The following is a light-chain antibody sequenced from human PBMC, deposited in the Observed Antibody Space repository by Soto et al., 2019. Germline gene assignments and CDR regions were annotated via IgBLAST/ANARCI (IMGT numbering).Light chain of an antibody. V-gene: IGKV3-11*01. J-gene: IGKJ2*01. CDR1: QSVSSY. CDR3: QQRSNWPPMYT. Sequence: EIVLTQSPATLSLSPGERATLSCRASQSVSSYLAWYQQKPGQAPRLLIYDASNRATGIPARFSGSGSGTDFTLTISSLGPEDFVFYYCQQRSNWPPMYTFGQGTKLEIK. CDR2: DAS.